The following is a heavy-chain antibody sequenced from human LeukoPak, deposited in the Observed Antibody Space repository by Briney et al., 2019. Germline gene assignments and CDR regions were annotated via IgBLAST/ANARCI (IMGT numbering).Heavy chain of an antibody. CDR1: GGSISSYY. CDR3: ARGGAYYYDSSGYYMGNFDY. Sequence: SETLSLTCTVSGGSISSYYRSWIRQPPGKGLEWIGYIYYSGSTNYNPSLKSRVTISVDTSKNHFSLKLSSVTAADTAVYYCARGGAYYYDSSGYYMGNFDYWGQGTLVTVSS. J-gene: IGHJ4*02. V-gene: IGHV4-59*01. D-gene: IGHD3-22*01. CDR2: IYYSGST.